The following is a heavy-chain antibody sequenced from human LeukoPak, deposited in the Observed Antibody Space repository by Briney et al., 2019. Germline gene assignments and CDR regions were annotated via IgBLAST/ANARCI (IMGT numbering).Heavy chain of an antibody. D-gene: IGHD4-23*01. CDR3: ARDGGAFDY. V-gene: IGHV4-39*07. CDR2: IYYSGST. J-gene: IGHJ4*02. CDR1: GGSISSSNYY. Sequence: PSETLSLTCTVSGGSISSSNYYWGWIRQPPGKGLEWIGSIYYSGSTYYNPSLKSRVTISVDTSKNQFSLKLSSVTAADTAVYYCARDGGAFDYWGQGTLVTVSS.